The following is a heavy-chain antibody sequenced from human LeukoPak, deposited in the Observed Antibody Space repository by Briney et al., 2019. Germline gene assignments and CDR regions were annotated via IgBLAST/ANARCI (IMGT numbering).Heavy chain of an antibody. J-gene: IGHJ4*02. Sequence: TLSLTCAVSGGSFSSYYWSWIRQPPGKGREWIGEINHSGSTNYNPSLKSRVTISVDTSKNQFSLKLSSVTAADTAVYYCARGGDGDYSNDDFDYWGQGTLVTVSS. V-gene: IGHV4-34*01. CDR1: GGSFSSYY. CDR2: INHSGST. CDR3: ARGGDGDYSNDDFDY. D-gene: IGHD4-11*01.